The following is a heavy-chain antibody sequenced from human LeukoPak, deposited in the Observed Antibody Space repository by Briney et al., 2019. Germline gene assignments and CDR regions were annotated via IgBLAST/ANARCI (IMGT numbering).Heavy chain of an antibody. CDR3: VKSIDRTKAPAWGYYFDR. CDR2: IGYNTGVI. D-gene: IGHD1-14*01. CDR1: GFNFNDFA. Sequence: GRSLRLSCAASGFNFNDFAMHWVRQAPGKGLAWVSGIGYNTGVIDYADSVKGRFTISRDNAKNSPYLQMNSLRTEDTAFYYCVKSIDRTKAPAWGYYFDRWGQGTLATVSS. V-gene: IGHV3-9*01. J-gene: IGHJ4*02.